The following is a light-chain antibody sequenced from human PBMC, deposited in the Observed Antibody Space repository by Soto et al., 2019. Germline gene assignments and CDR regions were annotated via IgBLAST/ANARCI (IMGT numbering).Light chain of an antibody. Sequence: DIQLTQSPSFLSASVGDRVTITCRASQDITSYLAWYQQKPGKAPKLLIYDASTLQSGVPSRFSGSESGTEFTLTISSLQPEDFGTYYCQHLGSFPPWLTFSGGTKVEIK. J-gene: IGKJ4*01. CDR2: DAS. CDR1: QDITSY. V-gene: IGKV1-9*01. CDR3: QHLGSFPPWLT.